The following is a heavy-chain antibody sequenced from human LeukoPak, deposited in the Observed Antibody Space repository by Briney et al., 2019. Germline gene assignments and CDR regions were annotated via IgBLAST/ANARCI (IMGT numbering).Heavy chain of an antibody. D-gene: IGHD2-2*01. CDR1: GFTFSSYE. CDR2: ISSSGSTI. J-gene: IGHJ4*02. Sequence: GGSLRLSFAASGFTFSSYEMNWVRQAPGEGLEWVSYISSSGSTIYYADSVKGRFTSSRDNAKNSLYLQMNSLRAEDTAVYYCARDGPVACSSTSCYADYFDYWGQGTLVTVSS. CDR3: ARDGPVACSSTSCYADYFDY. V-gene: IGHV3-48*03.